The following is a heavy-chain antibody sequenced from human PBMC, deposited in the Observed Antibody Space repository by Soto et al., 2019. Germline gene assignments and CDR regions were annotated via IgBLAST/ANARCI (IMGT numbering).Heavy chain of an antibody. CDR1: GFTFSSYG. CDR3: AKGLWFGESYYYYYGMDV. V-gene: IGHV3-30*18. J-gene: IGHJ6*02. D-gene: IGHD3-10*01. Sequence: ESGGGVVQPGRSLRLSCAASGFTFSSYGMHWVRQAPGKGLEWVAVISYDGSNKYYADSVKGRFTISRDNSKNTLYLQMNSLRAEDTAVYYCAKGLWFGESYYYYYGMDVWGQGTTVTVSS. CDR2: ISYDGSNK.